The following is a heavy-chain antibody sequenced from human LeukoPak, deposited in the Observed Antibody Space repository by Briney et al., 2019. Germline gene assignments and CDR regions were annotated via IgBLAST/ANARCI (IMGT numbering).Heavy chain of an antibody. J-gene: IGHJ4*02. CDR3: ARHREYYDILTGYKVSHYFDY. CDR2: ISYDGSNK. CDR1: GFTFNNYA. V-gene: IGHV3-30*04. Sequence: GGSLRLSCAASGFTFNNYAMHWVRQAPGKGLEWVAIISYDGSNKYYADSVKGRFTISRDNSKNTLFRQMNSLRAEDTAVYYCARHREYYDILTGYKVSHYFDYWGQGTLVTVSS. D-gene: IGHD3-9*01.